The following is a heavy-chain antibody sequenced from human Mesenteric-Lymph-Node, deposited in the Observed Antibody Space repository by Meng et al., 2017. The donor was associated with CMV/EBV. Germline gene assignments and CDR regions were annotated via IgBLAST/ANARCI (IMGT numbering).Heavy chain of an antibody. CDR3: ARDGHNFSYNWFDP. D-gene: IGHD1-20*01. CDR2: IYHSGTT. CDR1: GYSISNGYY. V-gene: IGHV4-38-2*02. Sequence: GSLRLSCTVSGYSISNGYYWGWIRQPPGKGLEWVGSIYHSGTTYYNPSLKSRVTISLDTSKNQIFLKLSSVTAADTAVYCCARDGHNFSYNWFDPWGQGILVTVSS. J-gene: IGHJ5*02.